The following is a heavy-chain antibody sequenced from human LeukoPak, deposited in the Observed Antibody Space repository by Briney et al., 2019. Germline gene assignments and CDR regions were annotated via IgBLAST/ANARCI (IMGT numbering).Heavy chain of an antibody. D-gene: IGHD3-3*01. V-gene: IGHV1-3*01. J-gene: IGHJ4*02. CDR2: INAGNNNT. Sequence: ASVKVSCKASGHTFTNYAIHWVRQAPGQGLEWMGWINAGNNNTKYSQKFQGRATITRDTSASTAYMELSSLRSEDTAVYYCARLFWSDDDYWGQGTLVTVSS. CDR1: GHTFTNYA. CDR3: ARLFWSDDDY.